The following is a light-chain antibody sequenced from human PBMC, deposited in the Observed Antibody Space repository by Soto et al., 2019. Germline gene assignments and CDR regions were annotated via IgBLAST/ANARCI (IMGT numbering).Light chain of an antibody. CDR1: QSVSSSY. J-gene: IGKJ1*01. CDR3: QQYGSSPWL. V-gene: IGKV3-20*01. CDR2: GAS. Sequence: EVVLTQSPGTLSLSPGERATLSCRASQSVSSSYLAWYQQKPGQTPRLIIYGASSRATGIPDRFSGSGSGTDFTLTISRLEPEDFAVYYCQQYGSSPWLFGQGTKVDIK.